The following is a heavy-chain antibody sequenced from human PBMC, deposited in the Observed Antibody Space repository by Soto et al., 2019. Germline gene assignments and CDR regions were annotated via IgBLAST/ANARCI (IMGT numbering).Heavy chain of an antibody. CDR1: GVSVSSGSYY. D-gene: IGHD3-10*01. CDR3: ARAYYRARFDP. V-gene: IGHV4-61*01. Sequence: SETLSLTCTVSGVSVSSGSYYWSWIRQPPGEGLEWIGYIYYSGSTNYHPSLKSRVTISVDTSKNQFSLKLSSVTAADTAVYYCARAYYRARFDPWGQGTLVTVSS. CDR2: IYYSGST. J-gene: IGHJ5*02.